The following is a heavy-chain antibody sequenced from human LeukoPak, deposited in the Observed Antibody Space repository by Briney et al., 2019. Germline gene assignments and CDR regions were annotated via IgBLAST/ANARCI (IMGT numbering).Heavy chain of an antibody. CDR2: ISSSSSYI. D-gene: IGHD6-13*01. V-gene: IGHV3-21*01. J-gene: IGHJ5*02. CDR3: ARSIGYSSSRGWFDP. CDR1: GFTFSSYG. Sequence: GGSLRLSCAASGFTFSSYGMSWVRQAPGKGLEWVSSISSSSSYIYYADSVKGRFTISRDNAKNSLYLQMNSLRAEDTAVYYCARSIGYSSSRGWFDPWGQGTLVTVSS.